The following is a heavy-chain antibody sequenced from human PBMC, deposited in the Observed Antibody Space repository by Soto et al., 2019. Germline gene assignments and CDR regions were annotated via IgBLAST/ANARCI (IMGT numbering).Heavy chain of an antibody. Sequence: ASVKVSCKSSGYTFTDYYMHWVRQAPGQGFEWVGGINPKSGGPKYVPKFQGRVTVTRDTSTSTAYMELNRLTSDDTAVYYCASEDCRNTNCLKGFDYWGQGTLVTVSS. CDR1: GYTFTDYY. D-gene: IGHD2-15*01. J-gene: IGHJ4*02. CDR3: ASEDCRNTNCLKGFDY. CDR2: INPKSGGP. V-gene: IGHV1-2*02.